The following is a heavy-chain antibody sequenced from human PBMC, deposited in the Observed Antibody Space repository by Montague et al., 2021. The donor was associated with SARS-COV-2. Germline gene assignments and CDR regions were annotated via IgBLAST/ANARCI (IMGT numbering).Heavy chain of an antibody. V-gene: IGHV4-38-2*02. CDR2: IYHSGST. D-gene: IGHD6-19*01. CDR3: AKVAGSHDTFDI. J-gene: IGHJ3*02. CDR1: GYSISTGYY. Sequence: ETLSLTCTVSGYSISTGYYWGWIRQPPGKGLEWIGTIYHSGSTYFNPSLKSRVTISVDTSKNQFSLNLSSVTAADTAVYYCAKVAGSHDTFDIWGRGTMVTVSS.